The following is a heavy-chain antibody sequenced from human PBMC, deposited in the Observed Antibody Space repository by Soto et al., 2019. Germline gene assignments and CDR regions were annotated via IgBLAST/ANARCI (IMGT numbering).Heavy chain of an antibody. J-gene: IGHJ6*02. CDR2: INTYNGKT. CDR3: AMVDVYVTPSPQDV. CDR1: GYTFTRYG. D-gene: IGHD3-16*01. Sequence: QVQLVQSGAEVKNPGASVKVSCKASGYTFTRYGIGWARQAPGQGLEWMGWINTYNGKTNYAQNVPGRVTLTTDTSXSTPYTELSSLRSNATSLYPCAMVDVYVTPSPQDVWGHGATVIVS. V-gene: IGHV1-18*01.